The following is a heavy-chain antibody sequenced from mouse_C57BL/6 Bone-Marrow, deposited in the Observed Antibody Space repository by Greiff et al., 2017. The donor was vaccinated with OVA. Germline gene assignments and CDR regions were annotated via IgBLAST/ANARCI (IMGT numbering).Heavy chain of an antibody. V-gene: IGHV1-5*01. J-gene: IGHJ4*01. D-gene: IGHD2-3*01. CDR3: TRGGGDGYYEGAMDY. Sequence: DVQLQESGTVLARPGASVKMSCKTSGYTFTSYWMHWVKQRPGQGLEWIGAISPGNSDTSYNQKFKGKAKLTAVTSASTAYMELSSLTNEDSAVYYCTRGGGDGYYEGAMDYWGQGTSVTVSS. CDR2: ISPGNSDT. CDR1: GYTFTSYW.